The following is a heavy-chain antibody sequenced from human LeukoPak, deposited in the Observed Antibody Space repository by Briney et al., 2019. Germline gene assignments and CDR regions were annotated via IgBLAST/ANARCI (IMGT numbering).Heavy chain of an antibody. V-gene: IGHV3-30*02. CDR2: IRYDGSNK. D-gene: IGHD6-13*01. CDR1: GFTFSSYG. CDR3: AKDHVRRSSWYERGVFDY. Sequence: GGSLRLSCAASGFTFSSYGMHWVRHAPGKGLEWVAFIRYDGSNKYYADSVKGRFTISRDNSKNTLYLQMNSLRAEDTAVYYCAKDHVRRSSWYERGVFDYWGQGTLVTVSS. J-gene: IGHJ4*02.